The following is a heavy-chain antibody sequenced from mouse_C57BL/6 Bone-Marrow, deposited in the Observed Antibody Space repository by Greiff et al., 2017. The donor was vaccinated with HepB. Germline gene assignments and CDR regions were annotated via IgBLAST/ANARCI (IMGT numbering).Heavy chain of an antibody. D-gene: IGHD1-1*01. J-gene: IGHJ3*01. Sequence: VQLVESGPELVKPGASVKLSCKASGYTFTSYDINWVKQRPGQGLEWIGWIYPRDGSTKYNEKFKGKATLTVDTSSSTAYMELHSLTSEDSAVYFCARSHYYGSSAWFAYWGQGTLVTVSA. CDR1: GYTFTSYD. V-gene: IGHV1-85*01. CDR3: ARSHYYGSSAWFAY. CDR2: IYPRDGST.